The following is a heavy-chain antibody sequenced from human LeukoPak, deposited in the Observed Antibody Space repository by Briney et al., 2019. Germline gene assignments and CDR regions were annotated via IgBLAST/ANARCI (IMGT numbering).Heavy chain of an antibody. CDR2: IKQDGSEK. J-gene: IGHJ4*02. V-gene: IGHV3-7*01. CDR1: XXXXXXXW. Sequence: SXXXXXXXWXXWVRQAPGXGRXXGANIKQDGSEKYXVDSVKGRFTISRDXXKNSLYMQMNSLRAEDTDVYYCXXXXXXXXXXXYWGQGTLVTVSS. CDR3: XXXXXXXXXXXY.